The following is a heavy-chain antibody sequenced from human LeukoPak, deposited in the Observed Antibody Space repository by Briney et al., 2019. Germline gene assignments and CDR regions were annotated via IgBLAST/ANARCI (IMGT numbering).Heavy chain of an antibody. V-gene: IGHV1-69*02. CDR3: VPPSQEHDYPSEVDY. CDR2: IVPILGIA. J-gene: IGHJ4*02. Sequence: SVKVSCKASGGTFSSYTISWVRQAPGQGLEWMGRIVPILGIANYAQKFQGGVTITADKSTSTAYMELSSLRSEDTAVYYCVPPSQEHDYPSEVDYWGQGTLVTVSS. CDR1: GGTFSSYT. D-gene: IGHD4-11*01.